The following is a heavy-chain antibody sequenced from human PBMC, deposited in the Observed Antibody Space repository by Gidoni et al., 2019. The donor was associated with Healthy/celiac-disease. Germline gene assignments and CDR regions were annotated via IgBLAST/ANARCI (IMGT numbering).Heavy chain of an antibody. CDR2: NSTICGTA. J-gene: IGHJ4*02. Sequence: QVHLVQSGAEVKTPGSSVRVAGKACGATFGSYAISWVRQAPGQGLEWMGGNSTICGTANYAQKFQGRVTITEDKSTSTAYMELSRLRSEDTAVYYCARDHGSGSYENFDYWGQGTLVTVSS. D-gene: IGHD3-10*01. CDR3: ARDHGSGSYENFDY. CDR1: GATFGSYA. V-gene: IGHV1-69*06.